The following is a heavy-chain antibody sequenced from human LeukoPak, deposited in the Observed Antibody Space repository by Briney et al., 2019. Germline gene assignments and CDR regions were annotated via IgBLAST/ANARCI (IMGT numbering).Heavy chain of an antibody. Sequence: GGSLRLSCAASRFTFSSYWVTWVRQAPGKGLEWVANINQYVSEKYYVDSVKGRFTISRDNAKNSLYLQMNSLRVEDTAVYYCARDTYGFFDLWGQGILVTVSS. CDR2: INQYVSEK. D-gene: IGHD3-10*01. V-gene: IGHV3-7*01. J-gene: IGHJ4*02. CDR3: ARDTYGFFDL. CDR1: RFTFSSYW.